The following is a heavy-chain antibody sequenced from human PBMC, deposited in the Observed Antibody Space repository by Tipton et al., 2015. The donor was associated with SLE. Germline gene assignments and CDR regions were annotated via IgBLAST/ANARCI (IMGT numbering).Heavy chain of an antibody. CDR3: TRGGVGYSHWYFDL. CDR2: IRNKAYGGTT. CDR1: GFTFGDYA. J-gene: IGHJ2*01. D-gene: IGHD3-3*01. V-gene: IGHV3-49*04. Sequence: RSLRLSCTGSGFTFGDYAMSWVRQAPGKGLKYVGFIRNKAYGGTTEYAASVKGRFTFSRDDSKSIAYLQMNSLKSEDIGVYYCTRGGVGYSHWYFDLWGRGTLVTVSS.